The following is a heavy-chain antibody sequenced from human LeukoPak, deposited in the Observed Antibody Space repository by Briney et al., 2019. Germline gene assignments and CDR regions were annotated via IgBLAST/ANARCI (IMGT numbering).Heavy chain of an antibody. CDR3: ARKLGVVVAATGVHWFDP. CDR2: INPNSGGT. J-gene: IGHJ5*02. Sequence: GASVKVSCKASGYTFTSYGISWVRQAPGQGLEWMGWINPNSGGTNYAQKFQGRVTMTRDTSISTAYMELSRLRSDDTAVYYCARKLGVVVAATGVHWFDPWGQGTLVTVSS. D-gene: IGHD2-15*01. CDR1: GYTFTSYG. V-gene: IGHV1-2*02.